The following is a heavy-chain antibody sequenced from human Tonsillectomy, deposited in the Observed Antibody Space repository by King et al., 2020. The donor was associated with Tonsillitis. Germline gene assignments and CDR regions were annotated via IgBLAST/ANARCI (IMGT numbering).Heavy chain of an antibody. D-gene: IGHD3-22*01. V-gene: IGHV3-23*04. Sequence: VQLVESGGGLVQPGGSLRLSCAASGFTFSIYAMSWVRQAPGKGLEWVSGISASGSNTYYADSVQDRFTISRDNSKNTLYLQMNSLRAEDTAVYYCAKPTMTTTAGYWGQGTLVTVSS. J-gene: IGHJ4*02. CDR3: AKPTMTTTAGY. CDR1: GFTFSIYA. CDR2: ISASGSNT.